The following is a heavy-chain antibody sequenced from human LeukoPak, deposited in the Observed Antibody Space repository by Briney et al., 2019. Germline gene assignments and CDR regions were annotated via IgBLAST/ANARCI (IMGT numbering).Heavy chain of an antibody. CDR1: GFTFRSYS. CDR3: AREEAGITGTTADY. CDR2: ISSSSSTK. V-gene: IGHV3-48*01. J-gene: IGHJ4*02. Sequence: GGSLRLSCAASGFTFRSYSMNWVRQAPGKGLEWLSYISSSSSTKFYTESVKGRFTISRDNARNSVYLQMNSLRAEDTAVYYCAREEAGITGTTADYWGQGTLVTVSS. D-gene: IGHD1-20*01.